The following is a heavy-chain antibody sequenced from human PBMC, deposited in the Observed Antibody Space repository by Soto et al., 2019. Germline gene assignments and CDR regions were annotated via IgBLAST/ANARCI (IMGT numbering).Heavy chain of an antibody. CDR2: INQDGSEK. CDR3: ARDPSLGYFSGAKCDDSYYGIDV. V-gene: IGHV3-7*01. D-gene: IGHD2-15*01. Sequence: GGSLRLSCATSGFTFSDYWMTWVRQAPGKGLEWVANINQDGSEKYYVDSVKGRFTISRDNAKNSLYLQMNSLRAEDTAVYYCARDPSLGYFSGAKCDDSYYGIDVWGQGTSVTVSS. J-gene: IGHJ6*02. CDR1: GFTFSDYW.